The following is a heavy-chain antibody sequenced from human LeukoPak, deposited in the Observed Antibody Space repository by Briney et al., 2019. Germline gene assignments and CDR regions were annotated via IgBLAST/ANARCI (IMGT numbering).Heavy chain of an antibody. CDR2: INPNSGGT. J-gene: IGHJ5*02. Sequence: ASVKVSCKASGYTFTGYYMHWVRQAPGQGLEWMGWINPNSGGTNYAQKFQGRVTMTRDTSISTAYMELSRLRSDDTAVYYCARESRAYDYVWGSYRTSWFDTWGQGTLVTVSS. D-gene: IGHD3-16*02. V-gene: IGHV1-2*02. CDR1: GYTFTGYY. CDR3: ARESRAYDYVWGSYRTSWFDT.